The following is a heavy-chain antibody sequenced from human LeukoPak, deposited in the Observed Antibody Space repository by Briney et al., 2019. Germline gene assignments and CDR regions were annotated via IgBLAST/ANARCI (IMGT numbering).Heavy chain of an antibody. CDR1: GFTFSSYS. CDR3: ARDRIRVAAAHAFDI. J-gene: IGHJ3*02. CDR2: ISSSSSTI. V-gene: IGHV3-48*01. D-gene: IGHD6-13*01. Sequence: PGGSLRLSCAASGFTFSSYSMNWVRQAPGKGLEWVSYISSSSSTIYYADSVKGRFTISRDNAKNSLYLQMNSLRAEDTAVYYCARDRIRVAAAHAFDIWGQGTVVTVSS.